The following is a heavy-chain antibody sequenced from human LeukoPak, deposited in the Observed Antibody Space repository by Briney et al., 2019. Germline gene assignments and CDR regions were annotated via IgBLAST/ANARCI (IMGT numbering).Heavy chain of an antibody. V-gene: IGHV3-48*02. J-gene: IGHJ4*02. CDR1: GFTFSTYN. Sequence: PGGSLRLSCAASGFTFSTYNMNWVRQAPGNGLEWVSYISSSSRTIYYADSVKGRFTISRDNAKNSLYLQMNSLRDEDTAVYYCARRTTGTTDFDHWGQGTLVTVSS. D-gene: IGHD1-1*01. CDR2: ISSSSRTI. CDR3: ARRTTGTTDFDH.